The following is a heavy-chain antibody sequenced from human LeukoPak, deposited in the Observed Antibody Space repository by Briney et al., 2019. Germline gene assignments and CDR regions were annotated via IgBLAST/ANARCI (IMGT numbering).Heavy chain of an antibody. CDR2: ISSSGSTI. Sequence: GGSLRLSCAASGFTFSDYYMSWIRQAPGKGLEWVSYISSSGSTIYYADSVKGRFTISRDNAKNSLYLQMNSLRAEDTALYHCARDDQSSGYGRYYYYGMDVWGQGTTVTVSS. CDR1: GFTFSDYY. D-gene: IGHD3-22*01. J-gene: IGHJ6*02. CDR3: ARDDQSSGYGRYYYYGMDV. V-gene: IGHV3-11*01.